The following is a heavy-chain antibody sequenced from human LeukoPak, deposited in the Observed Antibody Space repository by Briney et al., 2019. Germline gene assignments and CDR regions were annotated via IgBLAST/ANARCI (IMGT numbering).Heavy chain of an antibody. CDR1: GYSISGGYY. Sequence: SETLSLTCNVSGYSISGGYYWGWIRQPPGKGLEWIGISYHSGSTYYTPSLKSRITILVDTSKNQFSLKLSSVTAADTAVYYCARDWSTTSHYYMDVWGKGTTVTVSS. J-gene: IGHJ6*03. V-gene: IGHV4-38-2*02. D-gene: IGHD2-2*01. CDR3: ARDWSTTSHYYMDV. CDR2: SYHSGST.